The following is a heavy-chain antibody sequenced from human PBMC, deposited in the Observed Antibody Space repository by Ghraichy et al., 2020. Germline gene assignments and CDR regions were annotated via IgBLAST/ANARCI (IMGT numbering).Heavy chain of an antibody. CDR1: GFTFSGYN. Sequence: GGSLRLSCVGSGFTFSGYNMNWVRQSPGKGLEWITSISSSSRTLFYADSVKGRFTISRDNAQNSLFPQLNSLIDEDTAVYYCGRGSTVVRFYYYDGMDVWGQGTTVTVSS. D-gene: IGHD4-23*01. CDR3: GRGSTVVRFYYYDGMDV. V-gene: IGHV3-48*02. CDR2: ISSSSRTL. J-gene: IGHJ6*02.